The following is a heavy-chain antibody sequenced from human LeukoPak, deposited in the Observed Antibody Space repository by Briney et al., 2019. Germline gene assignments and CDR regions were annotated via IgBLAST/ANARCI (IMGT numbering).Heavy chain of an antibody. D-gene: IGHD5-24*01. V-gene: IGHV3-21*01. CDR2: ISSSSSYI. Sequence: GGSLRLSCAASGFTFGTYWMSWVRQAPGKGLEWVSSISSSSSYIYYADSVKGRFTISRDNAKNSLYLQMNSLRAEDTAVYYCARGGYNSPFDYWGQGTLVTVSS. CDR3: ARGGYNSPFDY. CDR1: GFTFGTYW. J-gene: IGHJ4*02.